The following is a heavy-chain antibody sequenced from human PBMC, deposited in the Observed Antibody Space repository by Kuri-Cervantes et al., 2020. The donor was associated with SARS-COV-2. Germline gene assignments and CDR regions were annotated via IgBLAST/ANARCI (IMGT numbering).Heavy chain of an antibody. CDR1: GFTFSGSA. V-gene: IGHV3-73*01. Sequence: GESLKISCAASGFTFSGSAMHWVRQASGKGLEWVGRIRSKANSYATAYAASVKGRFTISRDDSKNTAYLQMNSLKTEDTAVYYCAKPEAAGPFYYGMDVWGQGTTVTVSS. J-gene: IGHJ6*02. D-gene: IGHD6-13*01. CDR3: AKPEAAGPFYYGMDV. CDR2: IRSKANSYAT.